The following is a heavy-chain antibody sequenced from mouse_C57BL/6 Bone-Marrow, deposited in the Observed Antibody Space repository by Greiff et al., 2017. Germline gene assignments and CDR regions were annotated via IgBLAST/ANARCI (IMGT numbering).Heavy chain of an antibody. J-gene: IGHJ3*01. CDR1: GFTFSDAW. CDR2: IRNKANNPAT. V-gene: IGHV6-6*01. D-gene: IGHD2-5*01. Sequence: EVQVVESGGGLVQPGGSMKLSCAASGFTFSDAWMDWVRQSPAKGLEWVAEIRNKANNPATYYAESVKGRFTISRDDSNSSVYLQMNSLRAEDTGIYYCTPSYYSNFSWFAYWGQGTLVTVSA. CDR3: TPSYYSNFSWFAY.